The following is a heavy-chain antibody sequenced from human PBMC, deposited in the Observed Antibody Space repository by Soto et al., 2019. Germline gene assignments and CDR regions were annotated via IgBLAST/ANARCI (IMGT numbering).Heavy chain of an antibody. D-gene: IGHD6-6*01. V-gene: IGHV1-18*04. CDR1: GYTFTSYG. Sequence: APVKVSCKASGYTFTSYGSSWVRQAPGQGLEWMGWISAYNGNTNYAQKLQGRVTISADKSISTAYLQWSSLKASDTAMYYCASGIAARGYGMDIWGQGITVTVSS. CDR3: ASGIAARGYGMDI. J-gene: IGHJ6*02. CDR2: ISAYNGNT.